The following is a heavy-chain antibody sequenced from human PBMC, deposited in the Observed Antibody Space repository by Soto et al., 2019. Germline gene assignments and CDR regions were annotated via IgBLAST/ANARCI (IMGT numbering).Heavy chain of an antibody. Sequence: RASVKVSCKASGYTFTSYAMHWVRQAPGQRLEWMGWINAGNGNTKYSQKFQGRVTITRDTSASTAYMELSSLRSEDTAVYYCAREREEMARSEAYFDYWGQGTLVTVSS. CDR1: GYTFTSYA. D-gene: IGHD5-12*01. CDR3: AREREEMARSEAYFDY. V-gene: IGHV1-3*01. CDR2: INAGNGNT. J-gene: IGHJ4*02.